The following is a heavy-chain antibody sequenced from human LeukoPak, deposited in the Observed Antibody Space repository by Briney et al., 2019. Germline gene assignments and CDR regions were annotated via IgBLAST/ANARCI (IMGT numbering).Heavy chain of an antibody. V-gene: IGHV3-30*18. CDR3: AKGDGYAWFFDY. CDR1: GFTFSSYG. Sequence: GGSLRLSCAASGFTFSSYGMHWVRQAPGKGLEGVAVISYDGSNKYYADSVKGRFTISRDNSKNTLYLQMNSLRAEDTAVYYCAKGDGYAWFFDYWGQGTLVTVSS. CDR2: ISYDGSNK. J-gene: IGHJ4*02. D-gene: IGHD5-24*01.